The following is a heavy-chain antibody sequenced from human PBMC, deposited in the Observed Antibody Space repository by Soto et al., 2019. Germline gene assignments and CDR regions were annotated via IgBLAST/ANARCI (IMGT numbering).Heavy chain of an antibody. Sequence: QVQLQQWGAGLLKPSETLSLTCAVYGGSFSGYYWSWIRQPPGKGLEWIGEINHSGSTNYNPSLKSRVTISVDTSKKQFSLKLSSVTAADTAVYYCERVSGYSGYDSVPLDYWGQGTLVTVSS. D-gene: IGHD5-12*01. CDR2: INHSGST. CDR1: GGSFSGYY. CDR3: ERVSGYSGYDSVPLDY. V-gene: IGHV4-34*01. J-gene: IGHJ4*02.